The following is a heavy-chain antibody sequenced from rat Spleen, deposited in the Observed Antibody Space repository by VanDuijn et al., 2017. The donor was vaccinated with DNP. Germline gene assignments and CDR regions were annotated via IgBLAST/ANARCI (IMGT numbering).Heavy chain of an antibody. CDR1: GFAFSDYY. D-gene: IGHD1-6*01. CDR2: VSPSGGRT. CDR3: ATPAHYGYKGDY. Sequence: EVQLVESGGGLAQPGRSLKLSCAASGFAFSDYYMAWVRQAPAKGLEWVAAVSPSGGRTYYRDSVKGRFTVSRENAKRTLYLQMDGLRSEDTATYYCATPAHYGYKGDYWGQGVLVTVSS. J-gene: IGHJ2*01. V-gene: IGHV5-25*01.